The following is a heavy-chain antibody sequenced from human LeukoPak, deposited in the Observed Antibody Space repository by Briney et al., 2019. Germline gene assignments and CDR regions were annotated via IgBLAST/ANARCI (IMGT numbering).Heavy chain of an antibody. CDR3: ARDPRIAVVAAWIFDY. V-gene: IGHV4-59*12. D-gene: IGHD6-19*01. J-gene: IGHJ4*02. Sequence: PSETLSLTCTVSGGSISSYYWSWIRQLPGKGLEWIGYIYYSGSTNYNPSLKSRVTISIDTSKNQFSLKLSSVTAADTAVYYCARDPRIAVVAAWIFDYWGQGTLITVSS. CDR1: GGSISSYY. CDR2: IYYSGST.